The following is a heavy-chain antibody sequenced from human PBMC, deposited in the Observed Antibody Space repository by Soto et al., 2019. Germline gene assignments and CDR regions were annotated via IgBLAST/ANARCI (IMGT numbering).Heavy chain of an antibody. CDR2: ISAYNGNT. CDR1: GYTFTSYG. V-gene: IGHV1-18*04. Sequence: GASVTVSCKASGYTFTSYGISWVRQAPGQGLEWMGWISAYNGNTNYAQKLQGRVTMTTDTSTSTAYMELRSLRSDDTAVYYCAIVFPTYYYDSSGYYSNYFDYWGQATRVTVSS. CDR3: AIVFPTYYYDSSGYYSNYFDY. D-gene: IGHD3-22*01. J-gene: IGHJ4*02.